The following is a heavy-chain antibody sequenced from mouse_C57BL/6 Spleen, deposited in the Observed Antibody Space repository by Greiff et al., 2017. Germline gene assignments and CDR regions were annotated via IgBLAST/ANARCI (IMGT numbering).Heavy chain of an antibody. Sequence: EVQLVESGGGLVQPKGSLKLSCAASGFSFNTYAMNWVRQAPGQGLEWVARIRSKNNNYATYYADSVKDRFTISRDDSESMLYLQMNNLKTEDTAMYYSVSGWFAYWGQGTLVTVSA. V-gene: IGHV10-1*01. CDR3: VSGWFAY. D-gene: IGHD3-1*01. CDR2: IRSKNNNYAT. CDR1: GFSFNTYA. J-gene: IGHJ3*01.